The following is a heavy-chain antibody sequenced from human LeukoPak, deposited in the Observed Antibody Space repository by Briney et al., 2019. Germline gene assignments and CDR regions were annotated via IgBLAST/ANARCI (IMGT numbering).Heavy chain of an antibody. Sequence: ASVKVSCKASGYTFTSYYMHWVRQAPGQGLEWMGIINPSGGSTSYAQKFQGRVTMTRDTSTSTVYLELSSLRSDDTAVYYCARVGHVVPAAIDYWGQGTLVTVSS. D-gene: IGHD2-2*01. CDR2: INPSGGST. J-gene: IGHJ4*02. V-gene: IGHV1-46*01. CDR1: GYTFTSYY. CDR3: ARVGHVVPAAIDY.